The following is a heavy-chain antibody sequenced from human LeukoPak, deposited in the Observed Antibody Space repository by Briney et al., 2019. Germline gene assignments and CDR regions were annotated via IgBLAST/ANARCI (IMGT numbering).Heavy chain of an antibody. D-gene: IGHD3-16*01. J-gene: IGHJ4*02. CDR1: GFSISRYG. CDR3: AKDLFGDYVWATSRAIDT. CDR2: TRYDGSNK. V-gene: IGHV3-30*02. Sequence: GGSLRVSCAGAGFSISRYGKHWVRQPPGKGLEWVACTRYDGSNKYFADSVKGRFTISRDNSKKTLYLQMQSLRLADSAIYYCAKDLFGDYVWATSRAIDTWGQGTLVTVSS.